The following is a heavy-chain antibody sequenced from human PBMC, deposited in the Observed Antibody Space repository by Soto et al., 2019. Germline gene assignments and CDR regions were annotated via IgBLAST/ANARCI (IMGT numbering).Heavy chain of an antibody. J-gene: IGHJ3*02. Sequence: GGSLRLSCAASGFTFSSYAMSWVRQAPGKGLEWVSAISGSGGSTYYADSVKGRFTISRDNSKNTLYLQMNSLRAEDTAVYYCAKDRFSGITMIVVVITEGDALDIWGQGTMVTVSS. V-gene: IGHV3-23*01. CDR3: AKDRFSGITMIVVVITEGDALDI. D-gene: IGHD3-22*01. CDR2: ISGSGGST. CDR1: GFTFSSYA.